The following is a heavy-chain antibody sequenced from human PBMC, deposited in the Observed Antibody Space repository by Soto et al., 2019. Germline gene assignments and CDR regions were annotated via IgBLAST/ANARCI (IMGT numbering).Heavy chain of an antibody. Sequence: GASVKVSCKASGYTFTSFDINWVRQAPGQGLEWMGGIIPIFGTANYAQKFQGRVTITADESISTAYMELSSLRSEDTAVYYCARAPVGARYYDFWSGPRSGNAFDIWGQGTMVTVSS. CDR3: ARAPVGARYYDFWSGPRSGNAFDI. J-gene: IGHJ3*02. V-gene: IGHV1-69*13. D-gene: IGHD3-3*01. CDR1: GYTFTSFD. CDR2: IIPIFGTA.